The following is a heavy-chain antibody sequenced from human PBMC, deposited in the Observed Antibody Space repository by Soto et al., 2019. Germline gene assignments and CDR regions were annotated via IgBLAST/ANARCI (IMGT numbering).Heavy chain of an antibody. V-gene: IGHV3-74*01. CDR1: GFTFGTYW. CDR2: ISSDGSGT. Sequence: GGSLRLSCAVSGFTFGTYWMHWVRQVPGKGLVWVARISSDGSGTSYADSVKGRFTISRDNAKNTLFLQMNSLGADDSALYYCSRGERSHFDSWGPGTRVTVSS. J-gene: IGHJ4*02. CDR3: SRGERSHFDS.